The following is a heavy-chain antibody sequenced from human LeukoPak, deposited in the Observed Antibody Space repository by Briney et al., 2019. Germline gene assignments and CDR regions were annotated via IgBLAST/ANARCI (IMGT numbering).Heavy chain of an antibody. Sequence: SETLSLTCTVSGGSISSYYRSWIRQPPGKGLEWIGYIYYSGSTNYNPSLKSRVTISVDTSKNQFSLKLSSVTAADTAVYYCARGRSGGYHAAFDIWGQGTMVTVSS. V-gene: IGHV4-59*01. CDR3: ARGRSGGYHAAFDI. CDR2: IYYSGST. J-gene: IGHJ3*02. CDR1: GGSISSYY. D-gene: IGHD1-26*01.